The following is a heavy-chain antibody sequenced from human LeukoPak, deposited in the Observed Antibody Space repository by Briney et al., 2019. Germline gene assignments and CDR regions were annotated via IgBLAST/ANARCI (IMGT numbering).Heavy chain of an antibody. D-gene: IGHD3-10*01. Sequence: GASVKVSCKASGGTFSSYAISWVRQAPGQGLEWMGRIIPILGIANYAQKFQGRVTITADKSTSTAYMELSSLRSEDTAVYYCASSDYYGSGSLDYWGQGTLVTVSS. CDR3: ASSDYYGSGSLDY. V-gene: IGHV1-69*04. CDR1: GGTFSSYA. CDR2: IIPILGIA. J-gene: IGHJ4*02.